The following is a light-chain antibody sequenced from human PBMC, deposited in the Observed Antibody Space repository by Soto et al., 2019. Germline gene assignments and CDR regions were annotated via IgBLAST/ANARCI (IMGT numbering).Light chain of an antibody. Sequence: DIQMTQSPSTLSASVGDRVTITCRASQYISSWLAWYQQKPGKAPKLLFYDTSSLESGVPSRFSGSSSGTEFTLTISSLQPDDCATYYCQQYNSYSWTFGQGTKVEIK. CDR3: QQYNSYSWT. V-gene: IGKV1-5*01. CDR1: QYISSW. CDR2: DTS. J-gene: IGKJ1*01.